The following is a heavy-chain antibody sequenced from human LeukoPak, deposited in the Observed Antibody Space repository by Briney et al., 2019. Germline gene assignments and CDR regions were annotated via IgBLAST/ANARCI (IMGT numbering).Heavy chain of an antibody. CDR2: IYPGDSDT. Sequence: GESLKISCKGSGYSFTSYWIGWVRPMPGKGLEWMGIIYPGDSDTRYSPSFQGQVTISADKSFSTAYLQWSSLKASDTAIYYCASSKSSSWYPFYLDYWGQGTPVTVSS. CDR3: ASSKSSSWYPFYLDY. J-gene: IGHJ4*02. D-gene: IGHD6-13*01. V-gene: IGHV5-51*01. CDR1: GYSFTSYW.